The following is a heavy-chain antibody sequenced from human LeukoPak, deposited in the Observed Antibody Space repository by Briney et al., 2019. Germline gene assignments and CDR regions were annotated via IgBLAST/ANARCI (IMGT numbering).Heavy chain of an antibody. CDR1: GGSFSGYY. J-gene: IGHJ6*02. CDR3: ASTGGSDGMDV. CDR2: INHSGST. Sequence: PSETLSLTCAVYGGSFSGYYWSWIRQPPGKGLEWIGEINHSGSTNYNPSLKSRVTISVDTSKNQFSLKLSSVTAADTAVYYCASTGGSDGMDVWGRGTTVTVSS. V-gene: IGHV4-34*01. D-gene: IGHD3-16*01.